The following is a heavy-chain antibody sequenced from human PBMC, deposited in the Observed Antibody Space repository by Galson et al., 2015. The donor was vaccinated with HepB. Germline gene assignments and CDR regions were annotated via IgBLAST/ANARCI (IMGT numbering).Heavy chain of an antibody. CDR3: AKVPDRRITMVRGVIPDY. CDR1: GFTFSSYA. V-gene: IGHV3-23*01. CDR2: ISGSGGST. D-gene: IGHD3-10*01. Sequence: SLRLSCAASGFTFSSYAMSWVRQAPGKGLEWVSAISGSGGSTYYADSVKGRFTISRDNSKNTLYLQMNSLRAEDTAVYYCAKVPDRRITMVRGVIPDYWGQGTLVTVSS. J-gene: IGHJ4*02.